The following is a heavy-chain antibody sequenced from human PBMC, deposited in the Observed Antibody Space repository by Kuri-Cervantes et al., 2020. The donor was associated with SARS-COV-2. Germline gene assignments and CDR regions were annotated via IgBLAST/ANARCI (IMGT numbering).Heavy chain of an antibody. J-gene: IGHJ6*03. CDR1: GGTFSSYA. V-gene: IGHV1-69*04. Sequence: SVKVSCKASGGTFSSYAISWVRQAPGQGLEWMGRIIPILGTANYAQKFQGRVTMTRDTSTSTVYMELSSLRSEDTAVYYCARRGYCSSTSYYYYYMDVWGKGTTVTVSS. CDR2: IIPILGTA. D-gene: IGHD2-2*01. CDR3: ARRGYCSSTSYYYYYMDV.